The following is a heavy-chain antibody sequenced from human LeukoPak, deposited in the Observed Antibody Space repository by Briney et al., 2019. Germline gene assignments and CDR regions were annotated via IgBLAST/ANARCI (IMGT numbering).Heavy chain of an antibody. Sequence: GGSLRLSCAASGFTFDDYAMHWVRQAPGKGLEWVSGISWNSGSIGYADSVKGRFTISRDNAKNSLYLQMNSLRAEDTALYYCAKVKDTGELLWYPFDIWGQGTMVTVSS. CDR2: ISWNSGSI. CDR3: AKVKDTGELLWYPFDI. V-gene: IGHV3-9*01. CDR1: GFTFDDYA. D-gene: IGHD3-10*01. J-gene: IGHJ3*02.